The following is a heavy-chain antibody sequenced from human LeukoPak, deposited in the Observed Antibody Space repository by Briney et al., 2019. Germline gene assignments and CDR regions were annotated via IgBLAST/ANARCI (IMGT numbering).Heavy chain of an antibody. J-gene: IGHJ4*02. CDR3: ARDLGIVVVPAATCDY. CDR2: ISYDGSNK. Sequence: SCKASGFTFSSYAMHWVRQAPGKGLEWVAVISYDGSNKYYADSVKGRFTISRDNSKNTLYLQMNSLRAEDTAVYYCARDLGIVVVPAATCDYWGQGTLVTVSS. D-gene: IGHD2-2*01. CDR1: GFTFSSYA. V-gene: IGHV3-30*01.